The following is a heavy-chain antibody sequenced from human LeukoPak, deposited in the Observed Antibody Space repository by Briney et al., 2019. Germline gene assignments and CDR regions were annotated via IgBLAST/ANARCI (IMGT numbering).Heavy chain of an antibody. D-gene: IGHD3-9*01. J-gene: IGHJ4*02. CDR2: VNPSGGST. Sequence: ASVKVSCKASGYTFTGYYMHWVRQAPGQGLEWMGIVNPSGGSTSYAQKFQGRVTMTRDTSTSTVYMELSSLRSEDTAVYYCARARYDILTGYFLDYWGQGTLVTVSS. V-gene: IGHV1-46*01. CDR1: GYTFTGYY. CDR3: ARARYDILTGYFLDY.